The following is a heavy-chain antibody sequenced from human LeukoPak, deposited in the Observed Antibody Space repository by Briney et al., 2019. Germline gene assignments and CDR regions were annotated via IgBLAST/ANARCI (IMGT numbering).Heavy chain of an antibody. CDR2: INPTSDGT. J-gene: IGHJ5*02. Sequence: GASVKDSCKTSCYTFTGYYIHWGRRPPAQGVEWMGWINPTSDGTNYAQQFQGRVTMTTATSISTAYMELGRLRRAATAVYYCSRGRDSSGWYWFDAWGQGSLVTVSS. D-gene: IGHD6-19*01. V-gene: IGHV1-2*02. CDR1: CYTFTGYY. CDR3: SRGRDSSGWYWFDA.